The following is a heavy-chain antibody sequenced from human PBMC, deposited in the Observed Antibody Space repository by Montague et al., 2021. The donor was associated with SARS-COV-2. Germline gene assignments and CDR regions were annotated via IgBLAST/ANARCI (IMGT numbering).Heavy chain of an antibody. CDR1: GDSISRNSYY. J-gene: IGHJ2*01. V-gene: IGHV4-39*01. CDR3: AKSAWHNWYFDI. CDR2: MPYSGST. Sequence: SETLSLTCTVSGDSISRNSYYWGWIRQPPGKGLEWIGSMPYSGSTYHNPSLKSRVSISVDTSKNQFSLKLSLMTAADTAVYYCAKSAWHNWYFDIWGRGTLVTVSS. D-gene: IGHD2/OR15-2a*01.